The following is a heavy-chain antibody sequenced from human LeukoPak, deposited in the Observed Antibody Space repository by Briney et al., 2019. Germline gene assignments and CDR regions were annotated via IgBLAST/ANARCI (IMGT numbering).Heavy chain of an antibody. CDR2: INHSGST. J-gene: IGHJ4*02. Sequence: SETLSLTCAVYGGSFSGYYWSWIRQPPGKGLEGFGEINHSGSTNYNQSLKSRVTISVDTSKNQFSLKLSSVTAADTAVYYCARAYDYYDSSGYSTRPLDYWGQGTLVTVSS. CDR3: ARAYDYYDSSGYSTRPLDY. V-gene: IGHV4-34*01. CDR1: GGSFSGYY. D-gene: IGHD3-22*01.